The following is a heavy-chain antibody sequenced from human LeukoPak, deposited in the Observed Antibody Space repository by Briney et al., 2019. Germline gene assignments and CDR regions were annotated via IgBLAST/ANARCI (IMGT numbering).Heavy chain of an antibody. CDR1: GGAISSGSYY. CDR2: IYTSGST. CDR3: ARVTTGGYYNC. D-gene: IGHD3-22*01. J-gene: IGHJ4*02. V-gene: IGHV4-61*02. Sequence: SQTLSLTCTVSGGAISSGSYYWSSIRPPAGKGLEWIGRIYTSGSTNYTPSLKSRVTISVDTSKNQFSLKLSSVTAADTAVYYCARVTTGGYYNCWGQGTLVTVSS.